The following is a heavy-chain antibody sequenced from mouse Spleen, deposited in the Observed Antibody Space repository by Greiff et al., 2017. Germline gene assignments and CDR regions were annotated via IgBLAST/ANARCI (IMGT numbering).Heavy chain of an antibody. CDR1: GYSFTSYY. CDR2: IYPGSGNT. CDR3: ARSRTGAYYFDY. V-gene: IGHV1-66*01. J-gene: IGHJ2*01. Sequence: VQLQQSGPELVKPGAPVKISCKASGYSFTSYYIHWVKQRPGQGLEWIGWIYPGSGNTKYNEKFKGKATLTADTSSSTAYMQLSSLTSEDSAVYYCARSRTGAYYFDYWGQGTTLTVSS. D-gene: IGHD4-1*01.